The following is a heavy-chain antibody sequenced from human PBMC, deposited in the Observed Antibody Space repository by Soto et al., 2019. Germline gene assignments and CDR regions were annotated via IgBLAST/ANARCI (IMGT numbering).Heavy chain of an antibody. Sequence: PSETLSLTCAVYGQSFSGHSWAWIRQPPGKGLEWIGEINESGRTYYNPSLKSRVTISTDTSKNQFSLKLSSVSAADTAAYFCARGSGIVALPGELEDVKYDYWGQGTLVTVSS. V-gene: IGHV4-34*01. CDR1: GQSFSGHS. D-gene: IGHD1-1*01. CDR2: INESGRT. CDR3: ARGSGIVALPGELEDVKYDY. J-gene: IGHJ4*02.